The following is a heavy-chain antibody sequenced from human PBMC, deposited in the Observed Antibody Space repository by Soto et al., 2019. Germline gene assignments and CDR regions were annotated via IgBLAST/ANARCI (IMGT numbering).Heavy chain of an antibody. D-gene: IGHD3-9*01. CDR1: GYTFTSYG. J-gene: IGHJ4*02. Sequence: QVQLVQSGAEVKKPGASVKVSCKASGYTFTSYGISWVRQAPGQGLEWMGWISAYNGNTNYAQKLQGRVTMTTDTSTSTAYMERRSLRSDDTAGYYCARTGTDFLPRARYFAWLQPAEFDYWGQGTLVTVSS. CDR3: ARTGTDFLPRARYFAWLQPAEFDY. CDR2: ISAYNGNT. V-gene: IGHV1-18*01.